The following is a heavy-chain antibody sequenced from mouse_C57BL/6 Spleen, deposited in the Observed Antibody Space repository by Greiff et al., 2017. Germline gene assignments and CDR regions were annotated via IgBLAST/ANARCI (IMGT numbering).Heavy chain of an antibody. J-gene: IGHJ3*01. D-gene: IGHD1-1*02. V-gene: IGHV1-55*01. CDR2: IYPGSGST. CDR1: GYTFTSYW. Sequence: QVQLQQPGAELVKPGASVQMSCKASGYTFTSYWLTWVKQRPGQGLEWIGDIYPGSGSTNYNEKFKSKATLTVDTSSSTAYMQLSSLTSEDSAVYYCATRYGPAWFAYWGQGTLVTVSA. CDR3: ATRYGPAWFAY.